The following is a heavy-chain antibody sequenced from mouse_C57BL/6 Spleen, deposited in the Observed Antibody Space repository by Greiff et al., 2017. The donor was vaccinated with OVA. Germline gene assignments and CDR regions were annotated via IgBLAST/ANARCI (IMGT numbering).Heavy chain of an antibody. CDR3: ARGGGYAMDY. CDR1: GYAFSSSW. V-gene: IGHV1-82*01. Sequence: VQLVESGPELVKPGASVKISCKASGYAFSSSWMNWVKQRPGKGLEWIGRIYPGDGDTNYNGKFKGKATLTVDKSSSTAYMQLSSLTSEDSAVYYCARGGGYAMDYWGQGTSVTVSS. J-gene: IGHJ4*01. CDR2: IYPGDGDT.